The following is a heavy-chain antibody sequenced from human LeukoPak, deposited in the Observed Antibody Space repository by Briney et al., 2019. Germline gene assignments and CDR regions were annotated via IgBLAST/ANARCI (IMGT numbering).Heavy chain of an antibody. CDR1: GGSISSSSYY. CDR2: IYYSGST. D-gene: IGHD6-19*01. Sequence: PSETLSLTCTVSGGSISSSSYYWGWVRQPPGKGLEWIGSIYYSGSTYYNPSLKSRVTISVDTSKNQFSLKLSSVTAADTAVYYCARDFQWLGAFDYWGQGTLVTVSS. V-gene: IGHV4-39*07. J-gene: IGHJ4*02. CDR3: ARDFQWLGAFDY.